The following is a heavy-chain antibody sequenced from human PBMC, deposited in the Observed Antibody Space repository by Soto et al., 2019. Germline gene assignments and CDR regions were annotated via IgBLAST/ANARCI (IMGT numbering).Heavy chain of an antibody. CDR3: AKGGSYADY. V-gene: IGHV3-23*01. CDR1: GFTFSNYE. J-gene: IGHJ4*02. CDR2: ITGSGVTR. D-gene: IGHD3-16*01. Sequence: EVQLLESGGGWVQPGGSLRLSCAASGFTFSNYEMSWVRQAPGKGLEWVTVITGSGVTRYYTDSVEGRFTVPRDNSKNTLYLHMNSLRAEDTALYYCAKGGSYADYWGQGTLVTVTS.